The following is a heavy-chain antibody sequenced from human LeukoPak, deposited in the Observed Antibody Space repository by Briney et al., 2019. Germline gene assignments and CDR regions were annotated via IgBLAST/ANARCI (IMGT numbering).Heavy chain of an antibody. V-gene: IGHV3-48*01. D-gene: IGHD5-12*01. J-gene: IGHJ4*02. CDR2: ISSSSSTI. CDR3: ALSGYSTTWRLDY. Sequence: GGSLRLSCAASGFTFSSYSMNWVRQAPGKGLEWVSYISSSSSTIYYADSVKGRFTISRDNAKNSLYLQMNSLRAEDTAVYYCALSGYSTTWRLDYWGQGTLVTVSS. CDR1: GFTFSSYS.